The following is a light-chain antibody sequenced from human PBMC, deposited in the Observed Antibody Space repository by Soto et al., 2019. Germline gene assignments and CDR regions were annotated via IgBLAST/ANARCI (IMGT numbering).Light chain of an antibody. CDR1: SSDIGGYNY. CDR3: SSYTSSNTLV. Sequence: QSVLTQPASVSGSPGQSITISCTGGSSDIGGYNYVSWFQQHPGKVPKLMIYEVTNRPSGVSNRFSGSKSGSTASLTISGLQAEDEADYYCSSYTSSNTLVLGTGTKVTVL. CDR2: EVT. V-gene: IGLV2-14*01. J-gene: IGLJ1*01.